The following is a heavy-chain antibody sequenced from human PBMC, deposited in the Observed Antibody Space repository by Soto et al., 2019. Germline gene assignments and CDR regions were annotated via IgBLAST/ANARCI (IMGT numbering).Heavy chain of an antibody. Sequence: GASVKLSSKASGGTFSSYAISWVQQATGQGLEWMGGIIPIFGTANYAQKFQGRVTITADESTSTAYMELNSLRAEDTAVYYCAKDGRIVGSTRSELDLDYWGQGTLVTVSS. CDR1: GGTFSSYA. D-gene: IGHD1-26*01. V-gene: IGHV1-69*13. J-gene: IGHJ4*02. CDR3: AKDGRIVGSTRSELDLDY. CDR2: IIPIFGTA.